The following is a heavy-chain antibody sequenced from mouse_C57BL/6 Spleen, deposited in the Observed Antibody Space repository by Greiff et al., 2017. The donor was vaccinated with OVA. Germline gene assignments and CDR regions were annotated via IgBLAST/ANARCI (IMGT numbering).Heavy chain of an antibody. CDR2: IDPSDSYT. CDR3: ARSGTGTSDY. J-gene: IGHJ2*01. V-gene: IGHV1-50*01. CDR1: GYTFTSYW. D-gene: IGHD4-1*01. Sequence: QVQLQQPGAELVKPGASVKLSCKASGYTFTSYWMQWVKQRPGQGLEWIGEIDPSDSYTNYNQKFKGKATLTVDTSSSTAYMQLSSLTSEDSAVYYCARSGTGTSDYWGQGTTLTVSS.